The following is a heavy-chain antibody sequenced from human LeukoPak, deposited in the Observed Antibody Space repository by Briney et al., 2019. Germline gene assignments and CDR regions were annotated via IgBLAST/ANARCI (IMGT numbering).Heavy chain of an antibody. V-gene: IGHV1-18*01. CDR1: GGTFSSYG. CDR2: ISAYNGNT. Sequence: ASVKVSCKASGGTFSSYGISWVRQAPGQGLEGMGWISAYNGNTNYAQKLQGRVTRTTDTSTSTAYMEPRSLRSDAPAVYYCARDRITIFGVVIAGPLFDYWGQGTLVTVSS. J-gene: IGHJ4*02. CDR3: ARDRITIFGVVIAGPLFDY. D-gene: IGHD3-3*01.